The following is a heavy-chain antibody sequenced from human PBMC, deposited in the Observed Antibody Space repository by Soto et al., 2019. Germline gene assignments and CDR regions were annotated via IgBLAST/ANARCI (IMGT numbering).Heavy chain of an antibody. J-gene: IGHJ6*02. Sequence: QVQLVESGGGVVQPGRSLRLSCAASGFTFSSYGMHWVRQAPGKGLEWVAVIWYDGSNKYYADSVNGRFTISRDHSKNTLYLQMNRLRAEDTAVYYCARDHQGRGEGTYGMDVWGQGTTVTVSS. D-gene: IGHD2-2*01. V-gene: IGHV3-33*01. CDR3: ARDHQGRGEGTYGMDV. CDR2: IWYDGSNK. CDR1: GFTFSSYG.